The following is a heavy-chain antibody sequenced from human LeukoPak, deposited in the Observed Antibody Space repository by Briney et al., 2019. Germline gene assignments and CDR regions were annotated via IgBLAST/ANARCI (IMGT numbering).Heavy chain of an antibody. D-gene: IGHD5-18*01. CDR2: IKKDGSEK. J-gene: IGHJ4*02. Sequence: GGSLRLSCAASGFTFSSYWMSWVRQAPGKGLEWVANIKKDGSEKYYVDSVKGRFTISRDNAEKSLYLQMNSLRAEDTAVYYCARHLSGITGYTYGRGIDYWGQGTLLTVSS. CDR3: ARHLSGITGYTYGRGIDY. V-gene: IGHV3-7*01. CDR1: GFTFSSYW.